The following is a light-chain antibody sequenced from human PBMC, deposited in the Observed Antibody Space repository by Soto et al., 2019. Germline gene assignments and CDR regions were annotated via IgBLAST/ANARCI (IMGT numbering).Light chain of an antibody. V-gene: IGLV1-51*02. CDR2: ENN. J-gene: IGLJ1*01. CDR1: SSNIGNNY. CDR3: GTWDSSLSAIYV. Sequence: QSVLTQPPSVSAAPGQKVTISCSGSSSNIGNNYVSWYQQLPGTAPKLLIYENNKRPSGIPDRFSGSKSGTSATLGITGPQAGDEADYYCGTWDSSLSAIYVFGTGTKLTVL.